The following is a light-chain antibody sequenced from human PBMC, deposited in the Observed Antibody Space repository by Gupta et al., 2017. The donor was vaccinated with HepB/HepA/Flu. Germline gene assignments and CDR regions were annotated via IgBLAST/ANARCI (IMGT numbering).Light chain of an antibody. V-gene: IGLV3-1*01. Sequence: PHSVSVSPGQTATETCSGHKLVDKYACWSQQKPGQSPTLVMYQDNKRPSGIPERFSGSNSGNTATLTISGPQAMDEADYYCQACDTTTLYVFGTGTKVTVL. CDR3: QACDTTTLYV. CDR1: KLVDKY. CDR2: QDN. J-gene: IGLJ1*01.